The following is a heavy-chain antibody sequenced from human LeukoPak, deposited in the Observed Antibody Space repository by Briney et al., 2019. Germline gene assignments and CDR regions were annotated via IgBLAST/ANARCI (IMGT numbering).Heavy chain of an antibody. Sequence: GRSLRLSCAASGFTFSSYGMHWVRQAPGKGLEWVAVISNDGNNKYYVDSVKGRFTISRDNSKNTLYLQMNSLKPEDTAVDYCAKDWVDLDYWGQGTLVTVSS. CDR2: ISNDGNNK. CDR3: AKDWVDLDY. CDR1: GFTFSSYG. V-gene: IGHV3-30*18. D-gene: IGHD2-15*01. J-gene: IGHJ4*02.